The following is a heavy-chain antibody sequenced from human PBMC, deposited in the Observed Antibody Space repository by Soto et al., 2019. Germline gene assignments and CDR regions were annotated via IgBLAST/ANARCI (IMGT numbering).Heavy chain of an antibody. CDR3: AKCITALGPIDY. J-gene: IGHJ4*02. D-gene: IGHD6-6*01. CDR2: IYHSGST. V-gene: IGHV4-59*12. CDR1: GGSISGYY. Sequence: SETLSLTCTVSGGSISGYYWSWIRQPPGKGLEWIGEIYHSGSTNYNPSLKSRVTISVDKSKNQFSLKLSSVTAADTAVYYCAKCITALGPIDYWGQGTLVTVSS.